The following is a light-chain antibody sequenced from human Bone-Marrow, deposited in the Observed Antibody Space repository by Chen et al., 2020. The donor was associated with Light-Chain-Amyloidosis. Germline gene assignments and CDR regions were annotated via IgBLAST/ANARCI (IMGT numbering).Light chain of an antibody. CDR1: LTLLYSDGYIY. J-gene: IGKJ5*01. CDR2: LGS. Sequence: IVMTQSQLSLSVIPGEPASIACRSSLTLLYSDGYIYLDWYLQKPGQSPQLLIFLGSTRASGVPDRFSGSGSGSDCTLRISRVEAEDVGVYYCMQALQPPTFGQGTRLEIK. V-gene: IGKV2-28*01. CDR3: MQALQPPT.